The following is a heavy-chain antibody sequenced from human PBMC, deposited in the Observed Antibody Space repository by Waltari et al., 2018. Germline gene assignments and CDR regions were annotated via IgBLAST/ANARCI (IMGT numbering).Heavy chain of an antibody. CDR3: ARTLPPDNKSWHYYFGMDV. CDR1: GGPFANYA. J-gene: IGHJ6*02. D-gene: IGHD1-1*01. V-gene: IGHV1-69*05. Sequence: QVQLVQSGAEAKKPGSSVKVSCKSSGGPFANYAISWVRRAPGQGVEWMGGIIPMFNTSNYAQKFKDRVTITKDESTTTAFMELSGLRFDDTAIYYCARTLPPDNKSWHYYFGMDVWGQGTTVTVSS. CDR2: IIPMFNTS.